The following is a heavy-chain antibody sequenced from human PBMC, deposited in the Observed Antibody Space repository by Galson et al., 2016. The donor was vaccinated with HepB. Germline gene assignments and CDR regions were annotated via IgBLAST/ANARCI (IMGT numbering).Heavy chain of an antibody. Sequence: SLRLSCAASGFTFSSYLMYWVRQAPGKGLEWVAIISDDGSDKNYADSVKGRFTISRDNSQNTLFLQMTSLRVEDTAVYYCASPGRLCSSISCYSWFDPWGQGTLVTVSA. CDR1: GFTFSSYL. V-gene: IGHV3-30*04. D-gene: IGHD2-2*01. CDR2: ISDDGSDK. J-gene: IGHJ5*02. CDR3: ASPGRLCSSISCYSWFDP.